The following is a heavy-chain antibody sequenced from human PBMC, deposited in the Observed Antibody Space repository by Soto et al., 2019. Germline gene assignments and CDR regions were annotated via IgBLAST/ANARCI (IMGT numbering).Heavy chain of an antibody. D-gene: IGHD2-15*01. CDR1: GGSFSGYY. V-gene: IGHV4-34*01. J-gene: IGHJ4*02. CDR3: AREVRAGGSCYFDY. CDR2: INHSGST. Sequence: SETLSLTCAVYGGSFSGYYWSWIRQPPGKGLEWIGEINHSGSTNYNPSLKSRVTISVDTSKNQFSLKLSSVTAADTAVYYRAREVRAGGSCYFDYWGQGTLVTVSS.